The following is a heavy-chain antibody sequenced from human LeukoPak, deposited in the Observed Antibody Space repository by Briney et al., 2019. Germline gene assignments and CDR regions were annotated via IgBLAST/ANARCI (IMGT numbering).Heavy chain of an antibody. V-gene: IGHV1-69*13. CDR3: ARMYSGSYGAFDI. D-gene: IGHD1-26*01. CDR2: IIPIFGTA. Sequence: SVKVSCKASGGTFSSYAISWVRQAPGQGLEWMGGIIPIFGTANYAQKFQGRVTITADESTSTAYMELSSLRSEDTAVYYCARMYSGSYGAFDIWGQGTMVTVSS. J-gene: IGHJ3*02. CDR1: GGTFSSYA.